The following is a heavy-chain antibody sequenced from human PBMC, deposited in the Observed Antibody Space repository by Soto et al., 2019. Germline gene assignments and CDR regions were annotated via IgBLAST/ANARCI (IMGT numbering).Heavy chain of an antibody. Sequence: ASVKVSCKASGGTFSSYIISWVRQAPGQGLEWMGRIIPILGIANYAQKFQGRVTITADKSTSTAYMELSSLRSEDTAVYYCARRLLGTAFDIWGQGTMVTVSS. V-gene: IGHV1-69*02. CDR3: ARRLLGTAFDI. CDR1: GGTFSSYI. D-gene: IGHD1-26*01. J-gene: IGHJ3*02. CDR2: IIPILGIA.